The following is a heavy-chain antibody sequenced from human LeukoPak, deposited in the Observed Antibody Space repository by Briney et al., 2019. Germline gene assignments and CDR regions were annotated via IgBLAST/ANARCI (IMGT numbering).Heavy chain of an antibody. CDR2: ISWYSGSI. J-gene: IGHJ5*02. D-gene: IGHD6-13*01. CDR1: GFTFDDYA. V-gene: IGHV3-9*01. CDR3: AKDTYSSSWYWFDP. Sequence: GGSLRLSCTASGFTFDDYAMHWVRQAPGKGLEWVSGISWYSGSIGYADSVKGRFTISRDNAKNSLYLQMNSLRAEDTALYYCAKDTYSSSWYWFDPWGQGALVTVSS.